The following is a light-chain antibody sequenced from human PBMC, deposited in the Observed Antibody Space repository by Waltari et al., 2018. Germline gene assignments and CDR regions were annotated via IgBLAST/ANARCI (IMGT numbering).Light chain of an antibody. V-gene: IGLV2-11*01. CDR2: DVS. CDR1: SSDVGGYKY. Sequence: QSALSQPRSVSGSPGQSVTISCTGTSSDVGGYKYVSWHQQHPGKAPKLIMFDVSDRPSGVATRFSGYKAVNAAALTSSGLQADDEADYFGGSYAGRYTMAVGGGTKLTVL. CDR3: GSYAGRYTMA. J-gene: IGLJ2*01.